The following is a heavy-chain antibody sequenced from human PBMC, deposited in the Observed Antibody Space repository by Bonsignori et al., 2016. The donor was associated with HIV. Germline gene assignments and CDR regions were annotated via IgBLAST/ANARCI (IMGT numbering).Heavy chain of an antibody. Sequence: VRQMPGKGLEWMGVVNPVNSDATYNPSFEGQVTMSADRSISTAYLQWSSLKASDTAMYYCVRRAIFDFKEYNWFDPWGQGTLVTVSS. D-gene: IGHD3-3*01. J-gene: IGHJ5*02. CDR3: VRRAIFDFKEYNWFDP. V-gene: IGHV5-51*01. CDR2: VNPVNSDA.